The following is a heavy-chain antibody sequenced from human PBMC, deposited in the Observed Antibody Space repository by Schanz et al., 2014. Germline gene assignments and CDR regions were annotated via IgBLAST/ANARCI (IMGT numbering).Heavy chain of an antibody. D-gene: IGHD4-4*01. Sequence: QVQLQESGPGLVKPSQTLSLTCAVSGGSISSGGYSWSWIRQPPGKGLEWIGYIYSGSSYFNPSLKSRVTITGDASKNQFSLTLSSVTVADTAVYYCARGHDYSPVEYWGQGVLVSVSS. CDR2: IYSGSS. CDR3: ARGHDYSPVEY. V-gene: IGHV4-30-4*07. CDR1: GGSISSGGYS. J-gene: IGHJ4*02.